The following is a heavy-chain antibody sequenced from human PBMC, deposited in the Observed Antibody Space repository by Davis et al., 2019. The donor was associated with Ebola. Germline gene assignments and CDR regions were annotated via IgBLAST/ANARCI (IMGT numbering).Heavy chain of an antibody. CDR3: ARAQFPTASDH. V-gene: IGHV1-18*04. Sequence: AASVKVSCKASGYTFTSYGITWVRQAPGQGLEWMGWIHPHNVNTNYAQNVQGRVTMTTDTSTSTAYMEVGILRSDDTAVYYCARAQFPTASDHWGQGTLVTVSS. J-gene: IGHJ4*02. CDR1: GYTFTSYG. CDR2: IHPHNVNT.